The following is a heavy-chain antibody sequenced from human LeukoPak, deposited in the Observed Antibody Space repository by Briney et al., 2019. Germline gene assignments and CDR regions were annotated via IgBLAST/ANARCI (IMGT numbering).Heavy chain of an antibody. Sequence: PGGSLRLSCAASGFTFSSYSMNWVRQAPGKGLEWVSSISSSSSYIYYADSVKGRFTISRDNAKNSLYLQMNSLRAEDTAVYYCARDSVYYYVTAYFDLWGRGTLVTVSS. J-gene: IGHJ2*01. CDR1: GFTFSSYS. D-gene: IGHD3-22*01. V-gene: IGHV3-21*01. CDR3: ARDSVYYYVTAYFDL. CDR2: ISSSSSYI.